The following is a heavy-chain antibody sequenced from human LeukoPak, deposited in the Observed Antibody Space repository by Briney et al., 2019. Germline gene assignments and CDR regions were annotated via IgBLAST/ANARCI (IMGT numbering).Heavy chain of an antibody. CDR3: ARIKLVGGYYYYGMDV. Sequence: PGRSLRLSCAASGFTFSSYGMHWVRQAPGKGLEWVAVIWYDGSNKYYADSVKGRFTISRDNSKNTLYLQMNSLRAEDTAVYYCARIKLVGGYYYYGMDVWGQGTTVTVSS. D-gene: IGHD6-6*01. V-gene: IGHV3-33*08. CDR1: GFTFSSYG. J-gene: IGHJ6*02. CDR2: IWYDGSNK.